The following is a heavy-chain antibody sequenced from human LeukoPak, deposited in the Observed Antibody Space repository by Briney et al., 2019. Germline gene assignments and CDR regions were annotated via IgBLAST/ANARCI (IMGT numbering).Heavy chain of an antibody. CDR1: GFTFSSYT. D-gene: IGHD4-17*01. Sequence: GGSLRLSCAASGFTFSSYTISWVGQAPGKGLEWVSAISRSGDNTYYADSVEGRFTISRDNSKNTLYLQMNSLRAEDTAVFYCARLYGDHGDSWGQGTLVTVSS. J-gene: IGHJ4*02. CDR2: ISRSGDNT. CDR3: ARLYGDHGDS. V-gene: IGHV3-23*01.